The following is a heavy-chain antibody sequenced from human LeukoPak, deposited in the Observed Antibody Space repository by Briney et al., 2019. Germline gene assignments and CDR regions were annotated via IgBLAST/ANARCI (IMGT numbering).Heavy chain of an antibody. V-gene: IGHV5-51*01. CDR2: IYPSDSDT. CDR3: ARAEVPAFDI. J-gene: IGHJ3*02. CDR1: GYRFTSYW. Sequence: GESLKISCKGSGYRFTSYWIGWVRQVPGKGLEWMGIIYPSDSDTRYSPSFQGQATISADKSISTAYLQWSSLKASDTAMYFCARAEVPAFDIWGQGTMVTVSS.